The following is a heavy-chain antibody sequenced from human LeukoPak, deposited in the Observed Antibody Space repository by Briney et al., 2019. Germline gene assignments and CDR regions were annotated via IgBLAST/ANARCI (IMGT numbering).Heavy chain of an antibody. CDR1: GGSFSGYY. J-gene: IGHJ6*03. Sequence: SETLSLTCAVYGGSFSGYYWSWIRQPPGKGLEWIGEINHSGSTNCNPSLKSRVTISVDTSKNQFSLKLSSVTAADTAVYYCARGRSSSFRYYYYMDVWGKGTTVTVSS. CDR2: INHSGST. CDR3: ARGRSSSFRYYYYMDV. V-gene: IGHV4-34*01. D-gene: IGHD6-6*01.